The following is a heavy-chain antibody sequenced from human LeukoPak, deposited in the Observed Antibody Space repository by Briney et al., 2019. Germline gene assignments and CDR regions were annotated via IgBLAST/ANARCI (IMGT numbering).Heavy chain of an antibody. Sequence: PGGSLRLSCAASGFTFSSYWMSWVRQAPGKGLEWVASINQPTSERYYVDSVKGRFTIARDNAKNSLYLQMSSLRAEDTAVYYCARRGSASRSGFNGWGQGIMVTVSS. D-gene: IGHD3-3*01. J-gene: IGHJ3*01. CDR2: INQPTSER. CDR1: GFTFSSYW. CDR3: ARRGSASRSGFNG. V-gene: IGHV3-7*01.